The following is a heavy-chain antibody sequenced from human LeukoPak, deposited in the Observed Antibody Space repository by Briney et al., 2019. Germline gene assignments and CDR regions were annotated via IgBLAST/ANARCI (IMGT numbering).Heavy chain of an antibody. Sequence: SETLSLTCAVYGGSFSGYYWSWIRQPPGKGLEWIGEINHSGSTNYNPSLKSRVTISVDTSKNQFSLKLSSVTAADTAVYYCARAPRRGPPFDDWGQGTLVTVSS. D-gene: IGHD3-16*01. CDR2: INHSGST. CDR1: GGSFSGYY. V-gene: IGHV4-34*01. J-gene: IGHJ4*02. CDR3: ARAPRRGPPFDD.